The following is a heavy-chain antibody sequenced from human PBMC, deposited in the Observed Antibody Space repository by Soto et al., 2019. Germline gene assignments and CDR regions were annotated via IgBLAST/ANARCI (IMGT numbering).Heavy chain of an antibody. Sequence: PSETLSLTCTVSGGSINDFYWSWIRQPPGKGLEWIGYIYYSGSTDYKPSLKGRVTIPVDTSKNQFSLKLRSVTAADTAVYYCARVGGVAARTFDYWGQGTLVTVSS. J-gene: IGHJ4*02. V-gene: IGHV4-59*01. CDR2: IYYSGST. CDR3: ARVGGVAARTFDY. CDR1: GGSINDFY. D-gene: IGHD6-6*01.